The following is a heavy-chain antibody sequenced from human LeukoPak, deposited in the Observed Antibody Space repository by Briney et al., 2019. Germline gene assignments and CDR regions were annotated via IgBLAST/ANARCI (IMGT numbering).Heavy chain of an antibody. J-gene: IGHJ4*02. D-gene: IGHD3-10*01. V-gene: IGHV3-74*01. CDR2: INTDGSST. CDR1: GFTFSSYW. CDR3: ARDKRFGEFDY. Sequence: GGSLRLSCAASGFTFSSYWMHWVRQAPGKGLVWISRINTDGSSTTYADSVKGRFTISRDNAKNTLYLQMNSLRAEDTAVYYCARDKRFGEFDYWGQGTLVTVSS.